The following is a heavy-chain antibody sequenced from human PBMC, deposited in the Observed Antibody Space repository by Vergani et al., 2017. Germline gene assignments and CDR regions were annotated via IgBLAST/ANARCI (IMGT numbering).Heavy chain of an antibody. Sequence: QVQLQESGPGLVKPSETLSLTCTVSGGSISSYYWSWIRQPPGKGLEWIGYIYYSGSTNYNPSLKSRVTISVDTSKNQFSLKLSSVTAADTAVYYYARSVDTAMDDAFDIWGQGTMVTVSS. CDR1: GGSISSYY. V-gene: IGHV4-59*01. J-gene: IGHJ3*02. D-gene: IGHD5-18*01. CDR3: ARSVDTAMDDAFDI. CDR2: IYYSGST.